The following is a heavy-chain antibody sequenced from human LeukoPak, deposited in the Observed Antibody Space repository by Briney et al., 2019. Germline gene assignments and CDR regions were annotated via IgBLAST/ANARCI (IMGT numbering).Heavy chain of an antibody. Sequence: GGSLRLSCAASGFTFDDYAMHWVRQPPGKGLEWVSGISWNSGTIGYADSVKGRFTISRDNIKNSLYLQMNSLRAEDTALYYCAKGKHIAVAGLFDYWGQGTLVTVSS. CDR2: ISWNSGTI. CDR1: GFTFDDYA. D-gene: IGHD6-19*01. J-gene: IGHJ4*02. V-gene: IGHV3-9*01. CDR3: AKGKHIAVAGLFDY.